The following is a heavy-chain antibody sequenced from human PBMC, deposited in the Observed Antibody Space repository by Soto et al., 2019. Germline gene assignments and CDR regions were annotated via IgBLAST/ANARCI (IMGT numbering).Heavy chain of an antibody. CDR1: GGSVSSGGYS. Sequence: SETLSLTCVVSGGSVSSGGYSWNWIRQPPGKGLEWIGYMYQSGTTYYNPSLESRVTISVDRSENQFSLKLSSVTAADTAVYYCARGAAANLGYYGLDVWGQGTTVTVSS. J-gene: IGHJ6*02. CDR2: MYQSGTT. CDR3: ARGAAANLGYYGLDV. D-gene: IGHD6-25*01. V-gene: IGHV4-30-2*01.